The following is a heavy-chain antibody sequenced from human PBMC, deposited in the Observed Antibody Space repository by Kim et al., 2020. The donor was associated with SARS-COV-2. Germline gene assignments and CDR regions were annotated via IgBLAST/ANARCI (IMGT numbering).Heavy chain of an antibody. J-gene: IGHJ4*02. CDR1: GFTFDDYA. D-gene: IGHD3-9*01. CDR3: AKDIRYQDDILTGSPYDY. CDR2: ISWNSGSI. V-gene: IGHV3-9*01. Sequence: GGSLRLSCAASGFTFDDYAMHWVRQAPGKGLEWVSGISWNSGSIGYADSVKGRFTISRDNAKNSLYLQMNSLRAEDTALYYCAKDIRYQDDILTGSPYDYWGQGTLVTVSS.